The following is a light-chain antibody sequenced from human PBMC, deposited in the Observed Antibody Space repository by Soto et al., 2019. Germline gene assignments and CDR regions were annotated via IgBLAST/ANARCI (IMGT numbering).Light chain of an antibody. CDR1: QSISTW. J-gene: IGKJ2*01. CDR2: KAS. CDR3: QQYNSYVFT. Sequence: DIQMTQSPSTLSASVGDRVTITYRASQSISTWLAWYQQKPGKAPKLLIYKASSLESGVPSRFSGSGSGTEFTLTISSLQPDDFATYYCQQYNSYVFTFGQGTNLEI. V-gene: IGKV1-5*03.